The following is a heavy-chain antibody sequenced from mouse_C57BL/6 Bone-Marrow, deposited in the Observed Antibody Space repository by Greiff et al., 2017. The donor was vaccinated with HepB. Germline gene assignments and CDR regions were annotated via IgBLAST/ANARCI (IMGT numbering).Heavy chain of an antibody. V-gene: IGHV1-82*01. J-gene: IGHJ1*03. CDR3: ARYGGLPWYFDV. CDR2: IYPGDGDT. D-gene: IGHD2-4*01. CDR1: GYAFSSSW. Sequence: QVHVKQSGPELVKPGASVKISCKASGYAFSSSWMNWVKQRPGKGLEWIGRIYPGDGDTNYNGKFKGKATLTADKSSSTAYMQLSSLTSEDSAVYFCARYGGLPWYFDVWGTGTTVTVSS.